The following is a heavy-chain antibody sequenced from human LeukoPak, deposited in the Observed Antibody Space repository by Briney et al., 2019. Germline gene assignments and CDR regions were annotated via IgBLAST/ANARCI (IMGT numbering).Heavy chain of an antibody. CDR3: AKTGPSGSYSGGYYYYGMDV. CDR1: GFTFSSYG. CDR2: ISYDGSNK. J-gene: IGHJ6*02. Sequence: GGSLRLSCAASGFTFSSYGMHWVRQAPGKGLEWVAVISYDGSNKYYADSVKGRFTISRDNSKNTLYLQMNSLRAEDTAVYYCAKTGPSGSYSGGYYYYGMDVWGQGTTVTVSS. D-gene: IGHD1-26*01. V-gene: IGHV3-30*18.